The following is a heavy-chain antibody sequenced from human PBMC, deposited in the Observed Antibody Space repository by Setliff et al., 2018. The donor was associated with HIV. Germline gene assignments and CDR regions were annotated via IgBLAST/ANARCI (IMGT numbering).Heavy chain of an antibody. CDR2: IYHSGST. CDR3: ARRVGSYYDSRGGV. Sequence: PSETLSLTCAVSGYSISSGYYWGWIRQPPGKGLEWIGSIYHSGSTYYNPSLKSRVTISVDTSKNQFSLTLSSVTAADTAVYYCARRVGSYYDSRGGVWGQGTLVTVSS. CDR1: GYSISSGYY. V-gene: IGHV4-38-2*01. D-gene: IGHD3-22*01. J-gene: IGHJ4*02.